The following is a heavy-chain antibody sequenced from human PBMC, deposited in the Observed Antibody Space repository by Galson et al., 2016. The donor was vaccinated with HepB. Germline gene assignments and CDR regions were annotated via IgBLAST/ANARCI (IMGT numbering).Heavy chain of an antibody. CDR3: AKDHGGSGWYDYFDY. J-gene: IGHJ4*02. CDR2: ISYDGISG. D-gene: IGHD6-19*01. V-gene: IGHV3-30-3*01. Sequence: SLRLSCAASGFSFSTHAMHWVRQAPGKGLEWVAVISYDGISGYYANSVKGRFTIARDNSKNTLYLEMNSLRADDTAVYYCAKDHGGSGWYDYFDYWGQGTLVTVSS. CDR1: GFSFSTHA.